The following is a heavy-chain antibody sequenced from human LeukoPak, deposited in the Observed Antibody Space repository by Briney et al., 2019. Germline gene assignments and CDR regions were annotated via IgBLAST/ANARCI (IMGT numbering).Heavy chain of an antibody. CDR3: ARLTGSKADGMDV. D-gene: IGHD1-14*01. CDR1: GFTFSSFW. Sequence: PGGSLRLSCAASGFTFSSFWMTWVRQAPGKGLEWVANIKQDGSDKHHVDSVKGRVTISRDNARNSLYLQMSSLRAEDAAVYYCARLTGSKADGMDVWGQGTTVTVSS. V-gene: IGHV3-7*01. J-gene: IGHJ6*02. CDR2: IKQDGSDK.